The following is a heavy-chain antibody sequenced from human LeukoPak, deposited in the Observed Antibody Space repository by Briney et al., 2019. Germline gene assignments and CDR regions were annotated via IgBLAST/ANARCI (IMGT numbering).Heavy chain of an antibody. V-gene: IGHV3-21*04. Sequence: PGGSLRLSCAASGFTFTGFNMNWVRQAPGKGLELVSSITTSGTYIYYADSVKGRFTISRYNAKNSLYLQMNSLRAEDTAVYYCARPFYYDSNGGEGMDVWGQGTTVTVSS. CDR2: ITTSGTYI. CDR3: ARPFYYDSNGGEGMDV. CDR1: GFTFTGFN. D-gene: IGHD3-22*01. J-gene: IGHJ6*02.